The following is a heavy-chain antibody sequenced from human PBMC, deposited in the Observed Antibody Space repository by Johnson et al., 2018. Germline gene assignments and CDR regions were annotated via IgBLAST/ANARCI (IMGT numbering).Heavy chain of an antibody. CDR2: ISYDGNNK. J-gene: IGHJ3*02. CDR1: GFTFSSYG. CDR3: ARDGIEGDYGGYDACDI. D-gene: IGHD4-23*01. V-gene: IGHV3-30*03. Sequence: QVQLVESGGGVVQPGRSLRLSCAASGFTFSSYGMHWVRQAPGKGLEWVAVISYDGNNKYYADSVKGRFTISRDNSKNTLYLQMNSLRAEDTAVYYCARDGIEGDYGGYDACDIWGQGTMVTVSS.